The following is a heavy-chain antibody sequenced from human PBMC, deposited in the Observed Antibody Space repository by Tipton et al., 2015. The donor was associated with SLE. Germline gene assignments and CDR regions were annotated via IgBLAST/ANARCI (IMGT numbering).Heavy chain of an antibody. CDR1: GASISSGSYY. D-gene: IGHD6-13*01. Sequence: TLSLTCTVSGASISSGSYYWYWIRQPAGKGLEWIGRVYSSGTTNYNSSLKSRVTISVDTPKNQFSLKLSSVTAADTAVYYCARDGGSSWSLDAFDTWGQGTMVTVSS. CDR2: VYSSGTT. J-gene: IGHJ3*02. CDR3: ARDGGSSWSLDAFDT. V-gene: IGHV4-61*02.